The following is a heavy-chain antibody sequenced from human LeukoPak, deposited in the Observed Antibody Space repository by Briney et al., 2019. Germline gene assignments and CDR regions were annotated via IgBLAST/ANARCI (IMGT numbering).Heavy chain of an antibody. V-gene: IGHV4-59*01. CDR3: ARVGMYDSSGYYSIGLNY. D-gene: IGHD3-22*01. Sequence: SETLSLTCTVSGGSISSYYWSWIRQPPGKGLEWIGYIYYSGSTNYNPSLKSRVTISVDTSKNQFSLKLSSVTAADTAVYYCARVGMYDSSGYYSIGLNYRGQGTLVTVSS. CDR2: IYYSGST. CDR1: GGSISSYY. J-gene: IGHJ4*02.